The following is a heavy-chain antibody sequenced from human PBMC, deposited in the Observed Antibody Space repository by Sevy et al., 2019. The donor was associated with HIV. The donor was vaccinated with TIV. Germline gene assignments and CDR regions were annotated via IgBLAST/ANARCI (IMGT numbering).Heavy chain of an antibody. Sequence: GGSLRLSCAASGFTFSSYSMNWVRQAPGKGLEWVSSISSSSSYIYYADSVKGRFTISRDNAKNSLYLQMNNLRAEDTAVYYCASSGSSGGYFDYWGQGTLVTVSS. J-gene: IGHJ4*02. V-gene: IGHV3-21*01. CDR2: ISSSSSYI. CDR1: GFTFSSYS. D-gene: IGHD6-6*01. CDR3: ASSGSSGGYFDY.